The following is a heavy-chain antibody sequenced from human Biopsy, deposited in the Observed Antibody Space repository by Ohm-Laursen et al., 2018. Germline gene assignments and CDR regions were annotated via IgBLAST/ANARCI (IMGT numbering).Heavy chain of an antibody. CDR2: FYYSGST. Sequence: GTLSLTCNVSGDSISIYYWSWIRQPPGKGLEWIGNFYYSGSTNYNPSPKSRITMSLDRSKSQVSLRMNSVTAADTAVYYCARARIKTSGVLIPETYYFDSWGQGTLVTVSS. V-gene: IGHV4-59*01. J-gene: IGHJ4*02. D-gene: IGHD3-3*01. CDR3: ARARIKTSGVLIPETYYFDS. CDR1: GDSISIYY.